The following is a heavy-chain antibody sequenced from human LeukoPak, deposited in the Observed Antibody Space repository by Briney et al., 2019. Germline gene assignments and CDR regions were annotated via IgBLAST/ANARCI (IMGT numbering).Heavy chain of an antibody. CDR1: GYTFTSYH. J-gene: IGHJ5*02. V-gene: IGHV1-46*01. D-gene: IGHD3/OR15-3a*01. CDR2: INPRGGTT. Sequence: GASVKVSCKASGYTFTSYHIHWVRQATGQGLGWIGIINPRGGTTNYAQKFRGRVTMTREMSTSTVYMERGRLTCEDTAVYYGSRETTTLFGLVRTKTTYGHHRFDTWGQGTL. CDR3: SRETTTLFGLVRTKTTYGHHRFDT.